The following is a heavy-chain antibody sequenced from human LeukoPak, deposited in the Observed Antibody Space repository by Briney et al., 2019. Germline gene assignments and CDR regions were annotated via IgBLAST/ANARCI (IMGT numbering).Heavy chain of an antibody. Sequence: GGSHRLSCAASGFTFNNAWMSWVRQAPGKGLEWVGRIKSKTDGGTTDYAAPVKGRFTISRDDSENTLYLQMNSLETEDTAVYYCTRYYNSGGSQYYFDYWGQGTLVTVSS. CDR1: GFTFNNAW. V-gene: IGHV3-15*01. CDR2: IKSKTDGGTT. J-gene: IGHJ4*02. D-gene: IGHD3-22*01. CDR3: TRYYNSGGSQYYFDY.